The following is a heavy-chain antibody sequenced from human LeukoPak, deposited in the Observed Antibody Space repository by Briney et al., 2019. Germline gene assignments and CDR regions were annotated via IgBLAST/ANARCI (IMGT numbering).Heavy chain of an antibody. V-gene: IGHV4-38-2*01. CDR2: ISHSGST. Sequence: SETLSLTCAVSGYSISSGYYWGWIRQPPGKGLEWIGCISHSGSTYYNPSLKSRLTISLDTSKNQLSLKLTSVTAVDTAVYYCARGMAAAADYWGQGTLVTVSS. CDR3: ARGMAAAADY. CDR1: GYSISSGYY. D-gene: IGHD6-13*01. J-gene: IGHJ4*02.